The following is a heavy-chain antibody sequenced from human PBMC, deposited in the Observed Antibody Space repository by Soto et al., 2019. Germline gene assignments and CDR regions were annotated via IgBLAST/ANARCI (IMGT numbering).Heavy chain of an antibody. D-gene: IGHD1-20*01. CDR3: AREYNTSSEGPLDS. J-gene: IGHJ4*02. CDR1: GYTFSDYY. V-gene: IGHV1-2*04. CDR2: INPHRGAT. Sequence: ASVKVSCKASGYTFSDYYLHWVRQAPGQGLEWMGWINPHRGATSYAQHFQGYVTMTRDTSITTVYLEVTNLRFDGTAIYYCAREYNTSSEGPLDSWGQGTPVTVSS.